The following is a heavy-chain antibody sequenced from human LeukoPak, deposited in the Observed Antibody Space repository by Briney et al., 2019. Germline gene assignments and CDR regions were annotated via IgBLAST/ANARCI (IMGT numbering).Heavy chain of an antibody. Sequence: SETLSLTCAVYGGSFSGYYWRWIRQPPGKGLEWMGEINHSGSTNYNPSLKRPVTISVDTSTNQSSLKLSSVPAADTAVYYCASGGWLRIFDYWGQGTLVTVSS. V-gene: IGHV4-34*01. D-gene: IGHD5-12*01. CDR3: ASGGWLRIFDY. J-gene: IGHJ4*02. CDR2: INHSGST. CDR1: GGSFSGYY.